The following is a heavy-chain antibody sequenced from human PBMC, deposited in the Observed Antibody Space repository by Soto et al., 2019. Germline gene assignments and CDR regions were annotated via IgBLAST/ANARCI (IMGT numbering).Heavy chain of an antibody. J-gene: IGHJ3*02. V-gene: IGHV4-31*03. CDR3: ARDQYRWFRGDLGHDAFDI. CDR2: IYYSGST. CDR1: GGSISSGGYY. D-gene: IGHD6-6*01. Sequence: SETLSLTCTVSGGSISSGGYYWSWIRQHPGKGLEWIGYIYYSGSTYYNPSLKSRVTISVDTSKNQFSLKLSSVTAADTAVYYCARDQYRWFRGDLGHDAFDIWGQGTMVTVSS.